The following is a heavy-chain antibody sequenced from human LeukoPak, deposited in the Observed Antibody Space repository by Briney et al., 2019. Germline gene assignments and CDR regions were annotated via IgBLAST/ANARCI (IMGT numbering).Heavy chain of an antibody. J-gene: IGHJ4*02. D-gene: IGHD5-24*01. CDR1: GYTFTSYY. CDR3: AREGQMGYYFDY. CDR2: INPSGDST. Sequence: ASVKVSCKASGYTFTSYYMHWVRQAPGQGLEWMGIINPSGDSTSYAQKFQGRVTMTRDTSTSTVYMELSSLRSEDTAVYYCAREGQMGYYFDYWGQGTLVTVSS. V-gene: IGHV1-46*01.